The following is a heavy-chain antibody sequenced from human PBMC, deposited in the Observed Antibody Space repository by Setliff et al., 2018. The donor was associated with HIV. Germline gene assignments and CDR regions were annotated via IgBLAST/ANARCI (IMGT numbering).Heavy chain of an antibody. CDR3: AIDHVTNIAESGYGYTRIDP. V-gene: IGHV4-61*09. D-gene: IGHD5-18*01. CDR2: IYMRGGT. J-gene: IGHJ5*02. CDR1: GGSIISEISW. Sequence: SETLSLTCTVSGGSIISEISWWAWIRQPAGKGPEWLGQIYMRGGTDYNPSLEGRVTISLDTSKNQFSLKLTSVTAADTAVYYCAIDHVTNIAESGYGYTRIDPWGPGISVTV.